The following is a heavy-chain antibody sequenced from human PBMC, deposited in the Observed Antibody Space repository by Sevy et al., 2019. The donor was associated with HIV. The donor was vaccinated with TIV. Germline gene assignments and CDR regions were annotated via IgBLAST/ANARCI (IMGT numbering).Heavy chain of an antibody. CDR2: RSGSARST. Sequence: GGSLRLSCAASGFTFTSYAMSWVRRAPGKGLEWVSARSGSARSTYYADSVKGRFTISRDNSKNTLYLLINSLRAEDTAIYYCAKDGHYYDSSGDYLNYFDYWGQGTLVTVSS. CDR3: AKDGHYYDSSGDYLNYFDY. J-gene: IGHJ4*02. V-gene: IGHV3-23*01. CDR1: GFTFTSYA. D-gene: IGHD3-22*01.